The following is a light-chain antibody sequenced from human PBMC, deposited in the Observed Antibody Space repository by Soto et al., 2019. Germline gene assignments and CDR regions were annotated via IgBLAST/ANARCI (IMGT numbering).Light chain of an antibody. CDR1: QSISSRY. Sequence: EIVLTQSPGTLSLSPGERATLSCRASQSISSRYLAWYQQKPGQAPRLLIYGESNRATGIPDRFSGSGSGTDFTLTISSLEPEDFAVYYCQQYGSSPPGLTFGGGTKVDIK. V-gene: IGKV3-20*01. J-gene: IGKJ4*01. CDR2: GES. CDR3: QQYGSSPPGLT.